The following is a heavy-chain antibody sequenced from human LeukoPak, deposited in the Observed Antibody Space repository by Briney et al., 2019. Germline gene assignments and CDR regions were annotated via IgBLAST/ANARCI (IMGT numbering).Heavy chain of an antibody. J-gene: IGHJ4*02. Sequence: ASVKVSCKASGGTFSSYAISWVRQAPGQGLEWMGGIIPIFGTANYAQKFQGRVTITADESTSTAYMELSCLRSEDTAVYYCARERYCSSTRCYMAYWGQGTLVTVSS. V-gene: IGHV1-69*13. D-gene: IGHD2-2*02. CDR1: GGTFSSYA. CDR2: IIPIFGTA. CDR3: ARERYCSSTRCYMAY.